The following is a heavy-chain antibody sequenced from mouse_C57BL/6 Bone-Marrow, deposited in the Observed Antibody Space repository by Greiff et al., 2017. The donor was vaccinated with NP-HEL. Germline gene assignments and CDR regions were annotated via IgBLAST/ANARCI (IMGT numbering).Heavy chain of an antibody. CDR3: ARGLLLHYPRYFDV. Sequence: VQLQQSGAELVKPGASVKMSCKASGYTFTSYWITWVKQRPGQGLEWIGDIYPGSGSTNYNEKFKSKATLTVDTSSSTAYMQLSSLTSEDSAVYYCARGLLLHYPRYFDVWGTGTTVTVSS. J-gene: IGHJ1*03. CDR1: GYTFTSYW. CDR2: IYPGSGST. V-gene: IGHV1-55*01. D-gene: IGHD2-3*01.